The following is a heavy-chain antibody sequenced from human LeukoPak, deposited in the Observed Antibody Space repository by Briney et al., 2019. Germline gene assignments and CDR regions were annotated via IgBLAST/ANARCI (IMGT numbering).Heavy chain of an antibody. CDR1: GFTFSSYA. CDR3: AGGGRLLRSLYGSGSYQPLFDY. V-gene: IGHV3-23*01. D-gene: IGHD3-10*01. Sequence: PGGSLRLSCAASGFTFSSYAMSWVRQAPGKGLEWVSAISGSGGSTYYADSVKGRFTISRDNSKNTLYLQMNSLRAEDTAVYYCAGGGRLLRSLYGSGSYQPLFDYWGQGTLVTVSS. CDR2: ISGSGGST. J-gene: IGHJ4*02.